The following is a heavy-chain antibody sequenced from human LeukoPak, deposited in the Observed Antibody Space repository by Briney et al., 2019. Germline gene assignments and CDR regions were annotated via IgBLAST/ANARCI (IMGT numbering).Heavy chain of an antibody. V-gene: IGHV3-7*01. CDR2: IKQDGSEK. D-gene: IGHD3-16*01. Sequence: PGGSLRLSCAASGFTFSSYWMSWVRQAPGKGLEWVANIKQDGSEKYYVDSVKGRFTISRDNAKNALYLQMNSLRVEDTAMYFCTRVGVGGYWGQGTLVTVSS. J-gene: IGHJ4*02. CDR1: GFTFSSYW. CDR3: TRVGVGGY.